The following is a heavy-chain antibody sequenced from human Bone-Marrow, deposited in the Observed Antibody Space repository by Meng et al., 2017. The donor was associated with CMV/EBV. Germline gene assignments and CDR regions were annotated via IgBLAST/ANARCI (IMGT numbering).Heavy chain of an antibody. Sequence: GESLKISCEGSGYRFTSYWIAWVRQMPGKGLEWVGIIYPGDSDTRYSPSFQGQVTISVDESISTAYLQWSSLKASDTAMYYCARQYCSGTTCSAEAFDIWGQGTRVTGSS. CDR1: GYRFTSYW. D-gene: IGHD2-2*01. CDR2: IYPGDSDT. V-gene: IGHV5-51*01. CDR3: ARQYCSGTTCSAEAFDI. J-gene: IGHJ3*02.